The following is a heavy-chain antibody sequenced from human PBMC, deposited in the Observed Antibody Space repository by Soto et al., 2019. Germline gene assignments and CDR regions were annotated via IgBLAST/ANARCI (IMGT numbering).Heavy chain of an antibody. CDR3: ARVPGP. Sequence: PSETLSLTCAVSGGSIISGGYSWILIRQPPGKGLEWIGYIYHSGSTYYNPSLKSRVTISVDRSKNQFSLKLSSVTAADTAVYYCARVPGPWGEGNLVTVSS. CDR2: IYHSGST. V-gene: IGHV4-30-2*01. CDR1: GGSIISGGYS. J-gene: IGHJ5*02.